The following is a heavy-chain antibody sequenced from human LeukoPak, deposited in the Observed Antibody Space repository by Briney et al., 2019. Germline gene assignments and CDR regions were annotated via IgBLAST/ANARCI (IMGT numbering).Heavy chain of an antibody. V-gene: IGHV3-23*01. Sequence: PPGGSLRLSCAASGFTFSIYEMNWVRQAPGKGLEWVSAISGSGGNTYYADSVKGRFTISRDNSKNTLYLQMNSLRAEDTAVYYCAKSVDYSNYGVDYWGQGTLVTVSS. CDR1: GFTFSIYE. J-gene: IGHJ4*02. D-gene: IGHD4-11*01. CDR2: ISGSGGNT. CDR3: AKSVDYSNYGVDY.